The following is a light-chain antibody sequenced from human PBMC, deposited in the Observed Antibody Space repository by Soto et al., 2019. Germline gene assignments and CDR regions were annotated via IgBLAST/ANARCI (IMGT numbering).Light chain of an antibody. CDR3: QQSYSTPRT. J-gene: IGKJ1*01. V-gene: IGKV1-39*01. CDR1: QGISSA. CDR2: AAS. Sequence: IQLTQSPSSLATSIGDRVTITCRASQGISSAVAWYQQKAGRVPKLLIYAASSLQSGVPSRFSGSGSGTDFTLTISSLQPEDFATYYCQQSYSTPRTFGQGTKVDI.